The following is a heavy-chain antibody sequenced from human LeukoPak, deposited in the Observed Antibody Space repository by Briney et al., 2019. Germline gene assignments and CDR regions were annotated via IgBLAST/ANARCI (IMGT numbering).Heavy chain of an antibody. CDR1: GGSISSYY. D-gene: IGHD3-16*01. CDR3: ARFGSLREPIHDY. V-gene: IGHV4-59*01. CDR2: IYYSGSA. J-gene: IGHJ4*02. Sequence: SETLSLTCTVSGGSISSYYWSWIRQPPGKGLEWIGYIYYSGSANYNPSLKSRVTISVDTSKNQFSLKLSSVTAADTAVYYCARFGSLREPIHDYWGQGTLVTVSS.